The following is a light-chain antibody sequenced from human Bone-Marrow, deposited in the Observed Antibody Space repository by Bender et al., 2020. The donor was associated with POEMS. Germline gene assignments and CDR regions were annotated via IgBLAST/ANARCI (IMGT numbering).Light chain of an antibody. CDR2: QDN. Sequence: SYDLTQPPSVSVSPGQTASITCSGDKLGDRYACWYQQRAGQSPLLVIYQDNKRPSGTPERFSGSNSGNTATLTISGTEAMDEADYYCQAWDSSTAVFGGGTKLTVL. J-gene: IGLJ2*01. V-gene: IGLV3-1*01. CDR1: KLGDRY. CDR3: QAWDSSTAV.